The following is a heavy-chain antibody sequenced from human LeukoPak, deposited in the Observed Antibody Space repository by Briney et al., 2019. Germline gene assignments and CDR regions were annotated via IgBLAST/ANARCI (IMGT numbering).Heavy chain of an antibody. V-gene: IGHV3-48*03. D-gene: IGHD3-9*01. CDR3: ARAYYDISTGSYYFDY. Sequence: SGGSLRLSCAASGFTFSSYEMNWVRQAPGKGLEWVSYISSSGSTIYYADSVKGRFTISRDNAKNSLYLQMNSLRAEDTAVYYCARAYYDISTGSYYFDYWGQGTLVTVSS. CDR2: ISSSGSTI. J-gene: IGHJ4*02. CDR1: GFTFSSYE.